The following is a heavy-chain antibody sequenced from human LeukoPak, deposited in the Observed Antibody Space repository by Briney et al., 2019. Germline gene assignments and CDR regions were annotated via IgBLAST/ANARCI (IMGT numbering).Heavy chain of an antibody. CDR2: ISAYNGNT. J-gene: IGHJ6*02. CDR3: AREAARYCSGGSCSPDYYYYGMDV. CDR1: GYTFTSDG. V-gene: IGHV1-18*01. D-gene: IGHD2-15*01. Sequence: ASVKVSCKASGYTFTSDGISWVRQAPGQGLEWMGWISAYNGNTNYAQKLQGRVTMTTDTSTSTAYMELRSLRSDDSAVYYCAREAARYCSGGSCSPDYYYYGMDVWGQGTTVTVSS.